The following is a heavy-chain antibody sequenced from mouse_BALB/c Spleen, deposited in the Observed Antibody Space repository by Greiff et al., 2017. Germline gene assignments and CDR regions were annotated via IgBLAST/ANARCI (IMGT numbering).Heavy chain of an antibody. CDR1: GFNIKDYY. J-gene: IGHJ4*01. Sequence: VQLQQSGAELVRAGASVKLSCTASGFNIKDYYMHWVKQRPEQGLEWIEWIDPESGDTEYAPKLQGRATMAADTSSNTAYLQLSSLTSEDTDTYYCNAWRSAMFKMEDYWGQGTSVTVSS. D-gene: IGHD2-3*01. V-gene: IGHV14-4*02. CDR3: NAWRSAMFKMEDY. CDR2: IDPESGDT.